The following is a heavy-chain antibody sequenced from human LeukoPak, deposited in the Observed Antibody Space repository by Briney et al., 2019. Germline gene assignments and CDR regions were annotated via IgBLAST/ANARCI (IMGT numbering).Heavy chain of an antibody. CDR2: ISGSGGST. J-gene: IGHJ4*02. Sequence: GGSLRLSCAASGFTFSSYAMSWVRQAPGKGLEWVSAISGSGGSTYYADSVKGRFTISRDNAKNSLYLQMNSLRAEDTAVYYCARDQDYSSSSNFDYWGQGTLVTVST. D-gene: IGHD6-6*01. CDR1: GFTFSSYA. CDR3: ARDQDYSSSSNFDY. V-gene: IGHV3-23*01.